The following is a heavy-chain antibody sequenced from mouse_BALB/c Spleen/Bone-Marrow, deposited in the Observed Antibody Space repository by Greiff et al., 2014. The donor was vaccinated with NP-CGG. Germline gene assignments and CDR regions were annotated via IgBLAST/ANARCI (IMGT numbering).Heavy chain of an antibody. D-gene: IGHD2-3*01. CDR3: ARAAYDPYAMDY. CDR2: INPNNDGT. J-gene: IGHJ4*01. V-gene: IGHV1S81*02. CDR1: GYTFTSYY. Sequence: SGAELVKPGASVKLSCKASGYTFTSYYMYWVKQRPGQGLEWIGEINPNNDGTNFNEKFKSKATLTVDKSSSTAYMQLSSLTSEDSAVYYCARAAYDPYAMDYWGQGTSVTVSS.